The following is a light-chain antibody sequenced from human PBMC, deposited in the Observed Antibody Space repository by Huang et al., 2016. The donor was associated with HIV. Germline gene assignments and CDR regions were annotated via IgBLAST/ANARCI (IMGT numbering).Light chain of an antibody. CDR3: QQFNNWPPRFT. CDR2: GAS. Sequence: EIVMTQSPATLSVSPRERATLSCRASQNIGDNLTWYQHKPGQAPRLLIYGASTRATGIPPRFSGSGSGTEFTLTISGLESEDFAVYYCQQFNNWPPRFTFGPGTTVDVK. J-gene: IGKJ3*01. V-gene: IGKV3-15*01. CDR1: QNIGDN.